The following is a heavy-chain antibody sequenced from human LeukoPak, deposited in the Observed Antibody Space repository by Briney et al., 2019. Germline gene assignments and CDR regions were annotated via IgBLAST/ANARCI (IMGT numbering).Heavy chain of an antibody. Sequence: HPGGSLRLSCALSGFTFSRYGMHWVRQAPGRGLEWLAFLRYDAVEQYFGEPVKGDSVKGRFTISRDNSKSTLYLQVNSLRTEDTAVYFCARDPAEFLYFGDLSRPETWGQGTLVSVSS. CDR1: GFTFSRYG. CDR3: ARDPAEFLYFGDLSRPET. D-gene: IGHD3-10*01. V-gene: IGHV3-30*02. CDR2: LRYDAVEQ. J-gene: IGHJ5*02.